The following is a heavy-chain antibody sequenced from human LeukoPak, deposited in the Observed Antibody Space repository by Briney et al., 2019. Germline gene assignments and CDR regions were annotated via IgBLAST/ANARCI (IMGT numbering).Heavy chain of an antibody. Sequence: GGSLRLSCAASGFTFSSYWMHWVRHAPGKGLVWVSYISGDGSSTTYADSVKGRFTISRDNAKNTLDLQMNSLRAEDTAVYYCARGGWGTAIDYWAQGTLVTVSS. CDR1: GFTFSSYW. D-gene: IGHD1-7*01. J-gene: IGHJ4*02. CDR2: ISGDGSST. V-gene: IGHV3-74*01. CDR3: ARGGWGTAIDY.